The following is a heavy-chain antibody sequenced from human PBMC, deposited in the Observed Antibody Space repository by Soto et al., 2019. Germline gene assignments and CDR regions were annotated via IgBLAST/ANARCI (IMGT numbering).Heavy chain of an antibody. J-gene: IGHJ6*02. CDR1: GGTFSSYA. V-gene: IGHV1-69*12. D-gene: IGHD3-3*01. CDR3: ARVLDYYSGMDV. Sequence: QVQLVQSGAEVKKPGSSVKVSCKASGGTFSSYALSWVRQAPGQGLEWMGGIIPIFGTANYAQKFQGRVTIPADESTSTAYMELSSLRWEDTAVYYCARVLDYYSGMDVWGQGTTVTVSS. CDR2: IIPIFGTA.